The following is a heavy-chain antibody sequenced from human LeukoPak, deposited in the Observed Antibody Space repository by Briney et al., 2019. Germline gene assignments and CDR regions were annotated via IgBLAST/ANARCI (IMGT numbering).Heavy chain of an antibody. J-gene: IGHJ3*02. CDR2: ISAYNGNT. CDR1: GYTFTSYG. V-gene: IGHV1-18*01. Sequence: GASVKVSCKGSGYTFTSYGISWVRQAPGQGLEWMGWISAYNGNTNYAQKLQGRVTMTTDTSTSTAYMELRSLRSDDTAVYYCARGAYDSSGYYSDAFDIWGQGTMVTVSS. CDR3: ARGAYDSSGYYSDAFDI. D-gene: IGHD3-22*01.